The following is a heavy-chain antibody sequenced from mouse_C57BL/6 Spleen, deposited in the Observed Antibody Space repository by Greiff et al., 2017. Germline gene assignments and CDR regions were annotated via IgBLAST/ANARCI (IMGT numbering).Heavy chain of an antibody. J-gene: IGHJ3*01. CDR3: ARNYYYGSGAY. V-gene: IGHV2-2*01. CDR1: GFSLTSYG. Sequence: VKLQQSGPGLVQPSQSLSITCTVSGFSLTSYGVHWVRQSPGKGLEWLGVIWSGGSTDYNAAFISRLSISKDNSKSQVFFKMNSLQADDTAIYYCARNYYYGSGAYWGQGTLVTVSA. CDR2: IWSGGST. D-gene: IGHD1-1*01.